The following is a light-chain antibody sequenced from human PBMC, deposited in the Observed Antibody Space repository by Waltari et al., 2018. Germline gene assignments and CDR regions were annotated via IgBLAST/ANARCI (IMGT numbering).Light chain of an antibody. J-gene: IGKJ1*01. V-gene: IGKV3-20*01. CDR3: QHYVRLPAT. CDR1: QSVSRA. CDR2: GGT. Sequence: EIVLTQAPGTLSLSPGENATLSCRASQSVSRALAWYPQKPGQAPRLLIYGGTRATGIPDWFSGSGSGTDFSLTISRLEPEDFAVYYCQHYVRLPATFGQGTKVEIK.